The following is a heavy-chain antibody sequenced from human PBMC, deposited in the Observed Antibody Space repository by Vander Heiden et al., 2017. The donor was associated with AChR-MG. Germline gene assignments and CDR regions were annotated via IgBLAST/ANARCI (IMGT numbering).Heavy chain of an antibody. CDR1: GFTFSSYA. J-gene: IGHJ4*02. D-gene: IGHD6-13*01. V-gene: IGHV3-30-3*01. CDR3: AREGSSSWYGECDY. Sequence: QVQLVESGGGVVQPGRSLRLSCAASGFTFSSYAMHWVRQAPGKGLEWVAVISYDGSNKYYADSVKGRFTISRDNSKNTLYLQMNSLRAEDTAVYYCAREGSSSWYGECDYWGQGTLVTVSS. CDR2: ISYDGSNK.